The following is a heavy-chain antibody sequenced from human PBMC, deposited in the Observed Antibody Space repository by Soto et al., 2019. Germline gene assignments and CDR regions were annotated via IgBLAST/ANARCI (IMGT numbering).Heavy chain of an antibody. CDR1: GYTFTSYV. CDR3: ARAVGYYYGRDV. J-gene: IGHJ6*02. V-gene: IGHV1-18*01. Sequence: ASVKVSCKASGYTFTSYVISWVRHAPGQGLEWMGWISGYNGNRNYAQNLQGRVTVTTDTSTTTDCMELRSLRSDDTAVYYCARAVGYYYGRDVWDQGNTVTVSS. CDR2: ISGYNGNR.